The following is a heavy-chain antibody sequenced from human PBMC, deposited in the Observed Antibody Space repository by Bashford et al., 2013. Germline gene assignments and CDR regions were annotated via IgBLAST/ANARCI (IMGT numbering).Heavy chain of an antibody. V-gene: IGHV3-9*01. CDR1: GFTFDDYA. J-gene: IGHJ6*02. CDR3: AKAGDYDFYGMDV. D-gene: IGHD3-3*01. CDR2: ISWNSGSI. Sequence: GGPVRLSCAASGFTFDDYAMHWVRQAPGKGLEWVSGISWNSGSIGYADSVKGRFTISRDNAKNSLYLQMNSLRAEDTALYYCAKAGDYDFYGMDVWGQGTTVTVSS.